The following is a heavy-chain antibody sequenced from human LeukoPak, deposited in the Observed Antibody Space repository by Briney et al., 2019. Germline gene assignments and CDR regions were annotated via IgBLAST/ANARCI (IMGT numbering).Heavy chain of an antibody. CDR3: ARFPVPYSSSSTGNGSGDY. J-gene: IGHJ4*02. CDR1: GYTFTSYY. V-gene: IGHV1-46*01. D-gene: IGHD6-6*01. Sequence: ASVKVSCKASGYTFTSYYMHWVRQAPGQGLEWMGIINPSGGSTSYAQKFQGRVTMTRDTSTSTVYMELSSLRSEDTAVYYCARFPVPYSSSSTGNGSGDYWGQGTLVTVSS. CDR2: INPSGGST.